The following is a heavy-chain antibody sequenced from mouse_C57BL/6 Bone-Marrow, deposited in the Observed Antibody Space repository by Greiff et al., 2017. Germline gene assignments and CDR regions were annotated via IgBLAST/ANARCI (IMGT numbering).Heavy chain of an antibody. CDR2: ISSGSSTT. CDR1: GFTFSDYG. V-gene: IGHV5-17*01. CDR3: ATGHYYYGSSYPFAY. Sequence: EVKLVESGGGLVKPGGSLKLSCAASGFTFSDYGMHWVRQAPEKGLEWVAYISSGSSTTYYADTVQGRYTISRDNAKNTLFLQMTSLRSEDTAIYDCATGHYYYGSSYPFAYWGQGTLVTVSA. J-gene: IGHJ3*01. D-gene: IGHD1-1*01.